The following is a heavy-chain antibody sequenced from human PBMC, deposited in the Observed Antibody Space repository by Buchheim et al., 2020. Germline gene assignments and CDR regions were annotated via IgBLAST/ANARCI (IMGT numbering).Heavy chain of an antibody. J-gene: IGHJ6*02. CDR2: IYSGGST. D-gene: IGHD6-19*01. Sequence: HLQGSGPGLVRPSETLSLTCTVSGASINSGGYYWDWVRQPPGKGLEWVGHIYSGGSTYFNPSLKSRVTFSFDASNNQISLMLTSVAAADTGTYYCARGSYQTGWRGFSYYSVDVWGQGT. CDR3: ARGSYQTGWRGFSYYSVDV. CDR1: GASINSGGYY. V-gene: IGHV4-39*07.